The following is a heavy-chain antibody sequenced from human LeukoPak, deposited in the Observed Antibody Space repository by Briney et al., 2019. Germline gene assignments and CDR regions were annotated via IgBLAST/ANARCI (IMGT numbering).Heavy chain of an antibody. CDR2: VFHNGDS. CDR3: ASKPIVPASQGHYFDT. Sequence: TGTLSLTCTVSGASVRSHYWSWVRQPPGKGLEWVGNVFHNGDSSFAPSLTSRVIMSVDTSNNQFSLNLNSVTAADTAVYYCASKPIVPASQGHYFDTWGQGSLVTVSS. D-gene: IGHD2-2*01. V-gene: IGHV4-59*02. CDR1: GASVRSHY. J-gene: IGHJ5*02.